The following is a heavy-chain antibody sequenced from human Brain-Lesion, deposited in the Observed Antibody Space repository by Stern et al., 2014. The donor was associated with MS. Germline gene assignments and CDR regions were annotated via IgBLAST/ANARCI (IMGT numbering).Heavy chain of an antibody. Sequence: QVQLQESGPGLVKPSGTLSLTCAVSGGSISSGNWWSWVRQSPGKRLEGIGEMYHSGIPNYNPSLESRFSISIDKSKNQFSLKVYSLTAADTAVYYCASNRGSGSFFDSWGQGSLVTVSS. V-gene: IGHV4-4*02. CDR1: GGSISSGNW. CDR3: ASNRGSGSFFDS. CDR2: MYHSGIP. J-gene: IGHJ4*02. D-gene: IGHD1-26*01.